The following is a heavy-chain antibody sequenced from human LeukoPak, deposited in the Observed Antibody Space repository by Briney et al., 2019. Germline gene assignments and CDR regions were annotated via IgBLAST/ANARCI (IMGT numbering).Heavy chain of an antibody. V-gene: IGHV3-7*01. J-gene: IGHJ4*02. CDR1: GFSFSTSW. CDR3: ASSHDSSGND. Sequence: GGSLRLSCAASGFSFSTSWMAWVRQAPGKGLEWVGNIYYDGSTKYYGDSVKGRFTISRDNAKNSLFLQMNCLREEDTAVYYCASSHDSSGNDWGQGTMVTASS. D-gene: IGHD3-22*01. CDR2: IYYDGSTK.